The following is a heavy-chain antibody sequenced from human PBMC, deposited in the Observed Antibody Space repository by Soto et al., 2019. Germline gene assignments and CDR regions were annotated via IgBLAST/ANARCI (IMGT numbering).Heavy chain of an antibody. V-gene: IGHV3-23*01. CDR3: AKDVYYDFWSGYYAPTWFDP. CDR1: GFTFSSYA. J-gene: IGHJ5*02. CDR2: ISGSGGST. Sequence: GGSLRLSCAASGFTFSSYAMSWVRQAPGKGLEWVSAISGSGGSTYYADSVKGRFTISRDNSKNTLYLQMNSLRAEDTAVYYCAKDVYYDFWSGYYAPTWFDPWGQGTLVTVSS. D-gene: IGHD3-3*01.